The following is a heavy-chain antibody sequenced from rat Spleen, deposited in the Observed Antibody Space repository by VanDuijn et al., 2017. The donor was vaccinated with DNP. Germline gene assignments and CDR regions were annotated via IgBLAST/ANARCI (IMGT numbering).Heavy chain of an antibody. CDR2: ISSGGST. Sequence: QVQLKESGPGLVQPSQTLSLTCTVSGFSLTSYHVSWVRQPPGKGLEWIAAISSGGSTYYNSALKSRLSISRDTSKSQVFLKMNSLQTEDTAIYFCTGENRDWGQGVMVTVSS. CDR3: TGENRD. CDR1: GFSLTSYH. D-gene: IGHD4-2*01. V-gene: IGHV2S12*01. J-gene: IGHJ2*01.